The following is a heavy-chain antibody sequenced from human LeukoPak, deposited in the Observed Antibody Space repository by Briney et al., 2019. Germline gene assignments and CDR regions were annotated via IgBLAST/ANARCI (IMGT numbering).Heavy chain of an antibody. J-gene: IGHJ5*02. CDR3: ARDNSVRDEAWWFNP. D-gene: IGHD5-24*01. Sequence: PGGSLRLSCAASGFTFDDYAMHWVRQAPGKGLEWVSVIYSGGSTYYADSVKGRFTISRDNSKNTLYLQMNSLRAEDTAVYYCARDNSVRDEAWWFNPWGQGTLVTVSS. V-gene: IGHV3-53*01. CDR2: IYSGGST. CDR1: GFTFDDYA.